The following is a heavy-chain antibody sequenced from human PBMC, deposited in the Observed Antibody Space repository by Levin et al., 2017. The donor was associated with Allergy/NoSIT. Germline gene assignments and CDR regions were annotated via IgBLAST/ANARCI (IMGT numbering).Heavy chain of an antibody. CDR3: ARGLGGSYLCYFDY. CDR2: IISIFRTA. D-gene: IGHD1-26*01. Sequence: SVKVSCKVSGDFFSSYAFTWVRQAPGQGLEWMGGIISIFRTANYAQKFQDRLTITADESTNTAYMELSGLTSDDTAVYYCARGLGGSYLCYFDYWGQGTLVTVSS. V-gene: IGHV1-69*13. CDR1: GDFFSSYA. J-gene: IGHJ4*02.